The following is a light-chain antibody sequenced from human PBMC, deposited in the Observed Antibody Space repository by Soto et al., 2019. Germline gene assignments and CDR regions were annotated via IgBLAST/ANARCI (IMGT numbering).Light chain of an antibody. CDR3: SSYASTSTVQ. Sequence: QSALTQPASVSGSPGQSITISCTGTSSEVGRYNYVSWYQHHPGKTPKLMIYDVTDRPSGVSNRFSGSKSGNTASLTISGLQAEDEGDYYCSSYASTSTVQFGGGTKLTVL. J-gene: IGLJ2*01. V-gene: IGLV2-14*01. CDR2: DVT. CDR1: SSEVGRYNY.